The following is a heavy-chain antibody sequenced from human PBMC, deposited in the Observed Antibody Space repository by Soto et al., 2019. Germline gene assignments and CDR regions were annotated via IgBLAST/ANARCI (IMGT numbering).Heavy chain of an antibody. V-gene: IGHV3-15*07. Sequence: SVSNAWMNWVRQAPGKGLEWVGRIKSKTDGGTTDYAAPVKGRFTISRDDSKNTLYLQMNSLKTEDTAVYYCATGGMIVVDNDYWGQGTLVTVSS. CDR2: IKSKTDGGTT. CDR1: SVSNAW. D-gene: IGHD3-22*01. CDR3: ATGGMIVVDNDY. J-gene: IGHJ4*02.